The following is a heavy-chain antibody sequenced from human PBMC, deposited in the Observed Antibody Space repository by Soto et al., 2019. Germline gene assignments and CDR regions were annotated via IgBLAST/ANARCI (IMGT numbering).Heavy chain of an antibody. J-gene: IGHJ4*02. CDR3: ARGRPRLLWFGESRHFDY. V-gene: IGHV4-34*01. CDR2: INHSGST. D-gene: IGHD3-10*01. CDR1: GGSFSGYY. Sequence: QVQLQQWGAGLLKPSETLSLTCAVYGGSFSGYYWSWIRQPPGKGLEWIGEINHSGSTNYNPSLKSRVTISVDPSKNQFSLKLSSVTAADTAVYYCARGRPRLLWFGESRHFDYWGQGTLVTVSS.